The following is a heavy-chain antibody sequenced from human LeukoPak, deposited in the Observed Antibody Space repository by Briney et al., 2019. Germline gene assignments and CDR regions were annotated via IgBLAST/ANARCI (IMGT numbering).Heavy chain of an antibody. V-gene: IGHV5-51*01. Sequence: GESLKISCKGSGYSFSSHWIGWVRQMPGKGLEWMGIIYPGDSDTRYSPSFQGQVTISADKSISTAYLQWSSLKASDTAMYYCARQYSSSSPDMDVWGKGTTVTASS. CDR3: ARQYSSSSPDMDV. CDR1: GYSFSSHW. J-gene: IGHJ6*03. CDR2: IYPGDSDT. D-gene: IGHD6-6*01.